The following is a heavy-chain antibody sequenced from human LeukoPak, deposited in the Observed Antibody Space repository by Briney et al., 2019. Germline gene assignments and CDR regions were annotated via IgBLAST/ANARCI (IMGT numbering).Heavy chain of an antibody. V-gene: IGHV1-2*02. CDR2: INPNSGGT. Sequence: GASVKVSCKASGYTFTGYYMRWVRQAPGQGLEWMGWINPNSGGTNYAQKFQGRVTMTRDTSISTAYMELSRLRSDDTAVYYCARGPLEGISLSLYWGQGTLVTVSS. D-gene: IGHD6-13*01. J-gene: IGHJ4*02. CDR3: ARGPLEGISLSLY. CDR1: GYTFTGYY.